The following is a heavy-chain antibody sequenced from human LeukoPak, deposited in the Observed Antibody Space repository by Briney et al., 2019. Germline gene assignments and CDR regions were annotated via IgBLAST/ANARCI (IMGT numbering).Heavy chain of an antibody. J-gene: IGHJ4*02. CDR3: AREGGVLWFGEPHTFDY. Sequence: GGSLRLSCAASGFTFSSYSMNWVRQAPGKGLEWVSSISSSSSYIYYADSVKGRFTISRDNAKNSLYLQMNSLRAEDTAVYYCAREGGVLWFGEPHTFDYWGQGTLVTVSS. CDR1: GFTFSSYS. CDR2: ISSSSSYI. V-gene: IGHV3-21*01. D-gene: IGHD3-10*01.